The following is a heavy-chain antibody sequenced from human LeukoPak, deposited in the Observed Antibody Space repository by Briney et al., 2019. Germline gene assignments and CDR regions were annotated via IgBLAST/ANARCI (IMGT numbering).Heavy chain of an antibody. CDR3: ARSGRVRGVTNWFDP. V-gene: IGHV4-34*01. J-gene: IGHJ5*02. CDR1: GGSFSAYY. CDR2: INHSGST. D-gene: IGHD3-10*01. Sequence: SETLSLTCAVYGGSFSAYYWSWIRQPPGKGLEWIGEINHSGSTNYNPSLKSRVTISVDTSKNQFSLKLSSVTAADTAVYYCARSGRVRGVTNWFDPWGQGTLVTVSS.